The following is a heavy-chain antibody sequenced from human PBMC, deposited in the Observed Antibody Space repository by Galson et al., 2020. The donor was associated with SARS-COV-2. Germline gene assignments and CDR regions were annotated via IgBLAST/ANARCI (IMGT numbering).Heavy chain of an antibody. V-gene: IGHV3-48*03. CDR1: GFTLASHE. CDR3: ARDQALQRFDWFTHSVYAMGV. Sequence: GGSLRLSCVASGFTLASHEVNWVRQAPGKGLEWVSLISGSGRSTYYADSVKGRFTVSRDNAKNSLYLQMNSLRADDTAVYYCARDQALQRFDWFTHSVYAMGVWGQGTTVIVSS. J-gene: IGHJ6*02. CDR2: ISGSGRST. D-gene: IGHD3-9*01.